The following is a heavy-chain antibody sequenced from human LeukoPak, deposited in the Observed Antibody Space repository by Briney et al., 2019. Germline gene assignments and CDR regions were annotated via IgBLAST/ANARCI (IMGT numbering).Heavy chain of an antibody. CDR2: IYHSGST. D-gene: IGHD4-11*01. J-gene: IGHJ4*02. CDR1: GVSISSGGYY. Sequence: SETLSLTCTVSGVSISSGGYYWSWIRQPPGKGLEWIGYIYHSGSTYYSPSLKSRVTMSVDTSKNQFSLKLTSTTAADTAVYYCARDALQATWQWGQGTLVTVYS. CDR3: ARDALQATWQ. V-gene: IGHV4-30-2*05.